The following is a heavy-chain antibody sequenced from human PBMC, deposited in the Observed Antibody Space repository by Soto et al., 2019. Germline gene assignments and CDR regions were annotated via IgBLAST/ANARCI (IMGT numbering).Heavy chain of an antibody. J-gene: IGHJ4*02. CDR3: ARAGIDVDY. CDR2: ISSSGSSI. CDR1: GFTFSSYS. D-gene: IGHD1-26*01. Sequence: EVQLVESGGGLVQPGGSLRLSCAASGFTFSSYSMNWVRQAPGKGLEWVSYISSSGSSIYYVDSVKGRFTVSRDSAMNSVYLQMNSRRDEDAAVYYCARAGIDVDYWGQGTLVTVSS. V-gene: IGHV3-48*02.